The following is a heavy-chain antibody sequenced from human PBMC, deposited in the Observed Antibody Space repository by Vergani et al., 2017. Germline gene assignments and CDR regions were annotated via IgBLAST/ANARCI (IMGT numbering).Heavy chain of an antibody. J-gene: IGHJ6*02. CDR3: VRLPGARTKWDDGYYYPYGMDV. D-gene: IGHD1-1*01. CDR2: IYYSGTI. CDR1: GQSISRGYY. V-gene: IGHV4-38-2*01. Sequence: QGQLQESGPGLVKPSETLSLTCAVSGQSISRGYYWGWIRQPPRKGLEWIGSIYYSGTIYYNPSLKSRVTISVDTSKNQFSLRLNSVTAADTAVYYCVRLPGARTKWDDGYYYPYGMDVLGQGTTVTVSS.